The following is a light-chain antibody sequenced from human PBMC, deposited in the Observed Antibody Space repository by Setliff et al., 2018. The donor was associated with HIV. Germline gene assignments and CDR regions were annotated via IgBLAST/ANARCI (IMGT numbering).Light chain of an antibody. CDR2: EVR. CDR1: SSDVGGYSH. V-gene: IGLV2-14*01. Sequence: QSVLTQPASVSGSPGQSITISCTGTSSDVGGYSHVSWYQQHPGKAPKLIIYEVRNRPSGVSNRFSGSKSGNTASLTISGLQAEDEGDYYCSSYAITNTLPFGTGTKGTVL. J-gene: IGLJ1*01. CDR3: SSYAITNTLP.